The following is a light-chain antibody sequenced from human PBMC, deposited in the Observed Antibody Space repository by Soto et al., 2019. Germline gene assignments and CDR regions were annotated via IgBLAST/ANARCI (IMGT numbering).Light chain of an antibody. CDR1: SSDVGSYNL. CDR3: CSYAGSSTWV. V-gene: IGLV2-23*01. Sequence: QSALTQPASVSGSPGQSITISCTGTSSDVGSYNLVAWYQQHPGKAPKLMIYEGSKRPSGVPNRFSGSKSGNTASLTISGLQPDDEADYYCCSYAGSSTWVFGGGTKLTVL. J-gene: IGLJ3*02. CDR2: EGS.